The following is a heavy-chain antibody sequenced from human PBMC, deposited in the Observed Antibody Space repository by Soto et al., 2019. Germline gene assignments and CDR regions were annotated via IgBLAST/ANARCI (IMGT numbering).Heavy chain of an antibody. CDR2: VSANGGNT. J-gene: IGHJ4*02. CDR1: RFTFSRYA. CDR3: AKDLSSLGWLALGAPFDS. Sequence: GSLRLSCAASRFTFSRYAMNSVRQAPGKWLEWVSSVSANGGNTYYADSVKGRFTVSRDKSKNALFLQLDSLRVEDTAIYYCAKDLSSLGWLALGAPFDSWGPGTLVTVSS. V-gene: IGHV3-23*01. D-gene: IGHD3-22*01.